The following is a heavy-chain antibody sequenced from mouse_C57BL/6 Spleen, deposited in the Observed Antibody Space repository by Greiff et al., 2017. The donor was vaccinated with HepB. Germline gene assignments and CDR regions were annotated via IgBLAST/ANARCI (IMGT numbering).Heavy chain of an antibody. Sequence: VQLQQSGPELVKPGASVKISCKASGYAFSSSWMNWVKQRPGKGLEWIGRIYPGDGDTNYNGKFKGKATLTADKSSSTAYMQLSSLTSEDSAVYFCAREGSYYYGSSGYFDVWGTGTTVTVSS. J-gene: IGHJ1*03. D-gene: IGHD1-1*01. V-gene: IGHV1-82*01. CDR3: AREGSYYYGSSGYFDV. CDR2: IYPGDGDT. CDR1: GYAFSSSW.